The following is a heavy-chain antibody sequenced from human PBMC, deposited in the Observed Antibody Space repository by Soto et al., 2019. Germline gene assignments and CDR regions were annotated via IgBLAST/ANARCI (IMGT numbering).Heavy chain of an antibody. CDR1: GGSISSYY. CDR2: IYYSGST. CDR3: ARFGDTGLDY. Sequence: SETLSLTCTVSGGSISSYYWSWIRQPPGKGLEWIGYIYYSGSTNYNPSLKSRVTISVDTSKNQFSLKLSSVAAADTAVYYCARFGDTGLDYWGQGTLVTVSS. V-gene: IGHV4-59*08. D-gene: IGHD3-16*01. J-gene: IGHJ4*02.